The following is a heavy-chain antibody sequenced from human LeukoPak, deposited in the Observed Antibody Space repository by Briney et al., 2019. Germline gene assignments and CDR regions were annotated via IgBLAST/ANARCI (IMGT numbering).Heavy chain of an antibody. D-gene: IGHD1-26*01. CDR3: ARDRHSGSYYPDAFDI. Sequence: ASVKVSCKASGGTFSSYAISWVRQAPGQGLEWMGGIIPIFGTANYAQKFQGRVTITADTSTSTAYMELRSLRSDDTAVYYCARDRHSGSYYPDAFDIWGQGTMVTVSS. CDR2: IIPIFGTA. CDR1: GGTFSSYA. V-gene: IGHV1-69*06. J-gene: IGHJ3*02.